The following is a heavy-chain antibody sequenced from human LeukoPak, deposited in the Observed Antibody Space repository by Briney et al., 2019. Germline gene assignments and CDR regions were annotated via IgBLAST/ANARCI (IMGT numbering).Heavy chain of an antibody. J-gene: IGHJ4*02. Sequence: PSETLSLTCTVSGGSVSSGSYYWSWIRQHPGKGLEWIGYIYYSGSTYYNPSLKSRVTISVDTSKNQFSLKLSSVTAADTAVYYCARTTTVTTFFDYWGQGTLVTVSS. CDR2: IYYSGST. CDR1: GGSVSSGSYY. V-gene: IGHV4-31*03. CDR3: ARTTTVTTFFDY. D-gene: IGHD4-17*01.